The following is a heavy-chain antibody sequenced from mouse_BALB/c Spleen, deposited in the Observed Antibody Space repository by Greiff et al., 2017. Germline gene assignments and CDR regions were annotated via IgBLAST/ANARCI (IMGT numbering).Heavy chain of an antibody. V-gene: IGHV7-3*02. D-gene: IGHD2-1*01. CDR1: GFTFTDYY. CDR3: ARRNGNYAMDY. Sequence: EVKLVESGGGLVQPGGSLRLSCATSGFTFTDYYMSWVRQPPGKALEWLGFIRNKANGYTTEYSASVKGRFTISRDNSQSILYLQMNTLRAEDSATYYCARRNGNYAMDYWGQGTSVTVSS. CDR2: IRNKANGYTT. J-gene: IGHJ4*01.